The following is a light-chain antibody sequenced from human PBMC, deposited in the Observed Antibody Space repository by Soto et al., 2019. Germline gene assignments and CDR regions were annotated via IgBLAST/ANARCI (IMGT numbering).Light chain of an antibody. CDR2: DAS. V-gene: IGKV1-5*01. CDR1: QSISTW. CDR3: QQYNSYSRT. J-gene: IGKJ1*01. Sequence: IQMTQSPSILSASVGDRVTITCRASQSISTWLAWYQQKPEKAPKLLIHDASTLESGVPSRFSGSGSGTEFTLTISRLQPDDFATYYCQQYNSYSRTFGQGTKVDIK.